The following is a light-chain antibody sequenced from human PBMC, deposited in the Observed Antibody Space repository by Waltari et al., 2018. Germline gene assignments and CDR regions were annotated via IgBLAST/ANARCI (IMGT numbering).Light chain of an antibody. J-gene: IGKJ1*01. CDR3: QHYYSHPPT. CDR1: QNINRN. Sequence: DIQMTQSPSALSASVGDRVTISCRASQNINRNLAWYQQKPGKAPKLLIYAASSLQSGIPSRFSVSGSGTDFTLTISGLQPEDSAVYHCQHYYSHPPTFGHGTKVEIK. V-gene: IGKV1-17*01. CDR2: AAS.